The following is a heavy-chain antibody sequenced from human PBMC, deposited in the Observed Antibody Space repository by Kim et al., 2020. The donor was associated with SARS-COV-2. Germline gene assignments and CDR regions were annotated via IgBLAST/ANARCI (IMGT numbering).Heavy chain of an antibody. J-gene: IGHJ4*02. Sequence: GGSTTYAEKFQGRVTMTRDTSASTVCMELMSLTSEDSAIYYCARRLDYFDFWGQGTLVTVSS. CDR3: ARRLDYFDF. V-gene: IGHV1-46*01. CDR2: GGST.